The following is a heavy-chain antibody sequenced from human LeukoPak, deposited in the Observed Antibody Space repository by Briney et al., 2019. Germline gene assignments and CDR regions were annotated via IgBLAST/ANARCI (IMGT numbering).Heavy chain of an antibody. J-gene: IGHJ4*02. Sequence: SQTLSLTCAVSGGSISSGGYSWSWIRQPPGKGLEWIGYIYHSGSTYYNPSLKSRVTISVDRSKNQFSLKLSSVTAADTAAYYCARVSGYYFDYWGQGTLVTVSS. CDR1: GGSISSGGYS. D-gene: IGHD6-25*01. V-gene: IGHV4-30-2*01. CDR2: IYHSGST. CDR3: ARVSGYYFDY.